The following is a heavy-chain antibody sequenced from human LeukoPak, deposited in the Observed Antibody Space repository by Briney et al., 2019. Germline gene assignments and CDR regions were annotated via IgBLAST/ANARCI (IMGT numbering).Heavy chain of an antibody. J-gene: IGHJ4*02. Sequence: PGGSLRLSCAASGFTVSSNYMSWVRQAPGKGLEWVAVISYDGSNKYYADSVKGRFTISRDNSKNTLYLQMNSLRAEDTAVYYCARLYSPKLFDYWGQGTLVTVSS. CDR3: ARLYSPKLFDY. V-gene: IGHV3-30*03. CDR1: GFTVSSNY. D-gene: IGHD2-21*01. CDR2: ISYDGSNK.